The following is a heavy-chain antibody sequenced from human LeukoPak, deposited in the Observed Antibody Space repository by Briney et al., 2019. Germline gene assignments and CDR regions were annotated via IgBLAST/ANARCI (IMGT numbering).Heavy chain of an antibody. CDR2: SNREDDEA. V-gene: IGHV1-24*01. CDR1: GYTLTDFS. CDR3: ATLDSYYDNSGRPLVPD. Sequence: ASVKVSCNISGYTLTDFSMHWVRQAPGKGLEWMGGSNREDDEAIYAPHFQGRVTVTEGTSTDTAYMELSSLRSEDTAVYYCATLDSYYDNSGRPLVPDWGQGTLVTVSS. J-gene: IGHJ4*02. D-gene: IGHD3-22*01.